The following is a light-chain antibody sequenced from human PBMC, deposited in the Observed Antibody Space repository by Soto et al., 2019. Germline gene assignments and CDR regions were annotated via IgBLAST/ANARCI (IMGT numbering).Light chain of an antibody. CDR2: DAS. CDR3: QQNNDWPLT. J-gene: IGKJ4*01. V-gene: IGKV3-15*01. Sequence: EIVMTQSPATLSVSPGERATLSCRASQSVRGNLAWYQQKPGQAPRLLIDDASTRATGIPARFSGGGSGTEFTLTISSLQSEDFAVYYCQQNNDWPLTFGGGTNVEFK. CDR1: QSVRGN.